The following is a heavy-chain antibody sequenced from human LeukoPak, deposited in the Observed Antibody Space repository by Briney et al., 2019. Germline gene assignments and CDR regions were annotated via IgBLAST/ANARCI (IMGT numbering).Heavy chain of an antibody. CDR2: INSDGSST. CDR3: ARDGLLGGVPYYFDY. Sequence: QPGGSLRLSCAASGFTFSSYWMHWVRQAPGKGLVWVSRINSDGSSTSYADSVKGRFTISRDNAKNTLYLQMNSLRAEDTAVYYCARDGLLGGVPYYFDYWGQGTLVTVSS. CDR1: GFTFSSYW. V-gene: IGHV3-74*01. D-gene: IGHD3-16*01. J-gene: IGHJ4*02.